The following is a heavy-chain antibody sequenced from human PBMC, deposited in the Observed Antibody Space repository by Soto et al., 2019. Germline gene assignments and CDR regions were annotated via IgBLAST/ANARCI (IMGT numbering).Heavy chain of an antibody. V-gene: IGHV1-69*01. Sequence: QVQLVQSGAEVKKPGSSVKVSCKASGGTFSSYAISWVRQAPGQGLEWMGGIIPIFGTANYAQKFQGRVTITADESTSTAYMELSSLRSEDMAVYYCARDWEEMATIGHFDYWGQGTLVTVSS. J-gene: IGHJ4*02. CDR3: ARDWEEMATIGHFDY. D-gene: IGHD5-12*01. CDR2: IIPIFGTA. CDR1: GGTFSSYA.